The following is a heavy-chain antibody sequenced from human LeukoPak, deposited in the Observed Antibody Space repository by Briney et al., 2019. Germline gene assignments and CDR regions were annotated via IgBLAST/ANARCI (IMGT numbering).Heavy chain of an antibody. CDR3: ARFRGPVARNFDY. J-gene: IGHJ4*02. V-gene: IGHV3-30*03. Sequence: PGRSLRLSCAASGFTFSSYGMHWVRQAPGKGLEWVAVISYDGSNKYYADSVKGRFTISRDNSKNTLYLQMNSLRAEDTAVYYCARFRGPVARNFDYWGQGTLVTVSS. CDR2: ISYDGSNK. CDR1: GFTFSSYG. D-gene: IGHD1-26*01.